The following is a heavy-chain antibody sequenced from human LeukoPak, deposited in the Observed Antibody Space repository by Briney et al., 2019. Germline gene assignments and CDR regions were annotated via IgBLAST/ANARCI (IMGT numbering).Heavy chain of an antibody. CDR3: ARAVSGLFDY. CDR2: ISSSSSII. V-gene: IGHV3-48*04. J-gene: IGHJ4*02. Sequence: RPWGSLRLSCAASGFTFSSYSMNWVRQAPGKGLEWVSYISSSSSIIYYADSVKGRFTISRDNAKNSLYLQMNSLRAEDTAVYYCARAVSGLFDYWGQGTLVTVSS. D-gene: IGHD3/OR15-3a*01. CDR1: GFTFSSYS.